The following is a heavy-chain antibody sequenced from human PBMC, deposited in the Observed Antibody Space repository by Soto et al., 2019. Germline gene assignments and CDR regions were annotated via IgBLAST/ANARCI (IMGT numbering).Heavy chain of an antibody. Sequence: ASVKVSCKASGYTFTSYDINWVRQATGQGLEWMGWMNPNSGNTGYAQKFQGRVTMTRSTSISTAYMELSSLRSEDTAVYYCARGPNYDFWSGYYWPYYYYYMDVWGKGTTVTVSS. J-gene: IGHJ6*03. CDR2: MNPNSGNT. CDR1: GYTFTSYD. V-gene: IGHV1-8*01. CDR3: ARGPNYDFWSGYYWPYYYYYMDV. D-gene: IGHD3-3*01.